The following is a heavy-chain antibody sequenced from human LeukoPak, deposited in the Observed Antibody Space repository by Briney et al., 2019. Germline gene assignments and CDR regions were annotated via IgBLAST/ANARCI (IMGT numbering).Heavy chain of an antibody. CDR3: ARDLYPYSSGWSAIDY. Sequence: PGGSLRLSCAASGFTFSDYYMSWIRQAPGKGLEWVSYISSSGSTIYYADSVKGRFTISRDNAKNSLYLQMNSPRAEDTAVYYCARDLYPYSSGWSAIDYWGQGTLVTVSS. J-gene: IGHJ4*02. CDR1: GFTFSDYY. D-gene: IGHD6-19*01. CDR2: ISSSGSTI. V-gene: IGHV3-11*01.